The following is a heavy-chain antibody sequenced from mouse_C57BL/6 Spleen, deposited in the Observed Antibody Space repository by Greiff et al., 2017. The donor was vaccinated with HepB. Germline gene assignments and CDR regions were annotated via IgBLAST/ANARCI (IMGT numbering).Heavy chain of an antibody. CDR1: GYTFTSYT. CDR2: INPSSGYT. J-gene: IGHJ3*01. Sequence: QVQLQQSGAELARPGASVKMSCKASGYTFTSYTMHWVKQRPGQGLEWIGYINPSSGYTKYNQKFKDKATLTADKSSSTAYMQLSSLTSEDSAVYYCAIYDGYLFAYWGQGTLVTVSA. D-gene: IGHD2-3*01. V-gene: IGHV1-4*01. CDR3: AIYDGYLFAY.